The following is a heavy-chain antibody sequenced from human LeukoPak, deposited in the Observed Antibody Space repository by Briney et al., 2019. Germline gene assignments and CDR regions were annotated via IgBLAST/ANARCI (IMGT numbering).Heavy chain of an antibody. D-gene: IGHD1-26*01. Sequence: SGGPLRLSCAASGFTFSSYGMHWVRQAPGKGLEWVAVIWYDGSNKYYADSVKGRFTISRDNSKNTLYLQMNSLRAEDTAVYYCARPSGSSDDAFDIWGQGTMVTVSS. CDR2: IWYDGSNK. CDR3: ARPSGSSDDAFDI. CDR1: GFTFSSYG. V-gene: IGHV3-33*01. J-gene: IGHJ3*02.